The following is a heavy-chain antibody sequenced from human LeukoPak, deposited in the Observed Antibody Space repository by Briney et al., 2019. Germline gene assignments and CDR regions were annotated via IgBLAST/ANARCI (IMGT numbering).Heavy chain of an antibody. J-gene: IGHJ5*02. CDR1: GFTFRSYW. V-gene: IGHV3-7*01. Sequence: PGGSLRLSCAASGFTFRSYWMNWVRQAPGKGLEWLAIIKQDGSEKYYMGSVEGRFTISRDNAKNSPHLQMNSLRAEDTAVYYCAGGSGFLITSWGQGTLVTVSS. CDR2: IKQDGSEK. D-gene: IGHD2-15*01. CDR3: AGGSGFLITS.